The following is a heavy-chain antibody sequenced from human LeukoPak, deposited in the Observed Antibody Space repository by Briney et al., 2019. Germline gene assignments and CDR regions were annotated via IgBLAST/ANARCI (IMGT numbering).Heavy chain of an antibody. Sequence: SETLSLTRSVSGDSMSGYYWSWIRQPPGKGLEWIGSIYYSGSTYYNPSLKSRVTISVDTSKNQFSLKLSSVTAADTAVYYCARHGYDFWSGYPIPDYWGQGTLVTVSS. J-gene: IGHJ4*02. CDR2: IYYSGST. D-gene: IGHD3-3*01. V-gene: IGHV4-39*01. CDR3: ARHGYDFWSGYPIPDY. CDR1: GDSMSGYY.